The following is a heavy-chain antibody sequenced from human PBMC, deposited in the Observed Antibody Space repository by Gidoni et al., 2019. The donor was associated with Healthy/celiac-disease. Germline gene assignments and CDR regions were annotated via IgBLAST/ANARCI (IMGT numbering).Heavy chain of an antibody. CDR3: ARARRSALPDY. CDR2: ISSSSSYI. V-gene: IGHV3-21*01. CDR1: GFTFSSYS. J-gene: IGHJ4*02. Sequence: EVQLVESGGGLVKPGGSLRLSCAASGFTFSSYSMNWVRQAPGKGLEWVSSISSSSSYIYYADSGKGRFTISRDNAKNSLYLQMNSLRAEDTAVYYCARARRSALPDYWGQGTLVTVSS. D-gene: IGHD2-15*01.